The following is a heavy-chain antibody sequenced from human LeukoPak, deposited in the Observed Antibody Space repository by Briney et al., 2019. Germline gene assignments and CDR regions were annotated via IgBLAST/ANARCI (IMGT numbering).Heavy chain of an antibody. D-gene: IGHD1-26*01. CDR2: IYYSGST. V-gene: IGHV4-39*01. J-gene: IGHJ4*02. Sequence: SETLSLTCTVSGGSISSSSYYWGWIRQPPGKGLEWIGSIYYSGSTYYNPSLKSRVTISVDTSKNQFSLKLSSVTAADTAVYYCARLDWWEPLGSFDYWDQGTLVTVSS. CDR3: ARLDWWEPLGSFDY. CDR1: GGSISSSSYY.